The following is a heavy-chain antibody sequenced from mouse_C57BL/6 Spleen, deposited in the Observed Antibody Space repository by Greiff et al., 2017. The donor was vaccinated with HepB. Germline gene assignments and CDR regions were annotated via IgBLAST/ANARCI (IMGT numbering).Heavy chain of an antibody. J-gene: IGHJ1*03. CDR1: GYTFTDYE. CDR2: IDPETGGT. V-gene: IGHV1-15*01. D-gene: IGHD1-1*01. Sequence: LVESGAELVRPGASVTLSCKASGYTFTDYEMHWVKQTPVHGLEWIGAIDPETGGTAYNQKFKGKAILTADKSSSTAYMELRSLTSEDSAVYYCTRYYGSFPDVWGTGTTVTVSS. CDR3: TRYYGSFPDV.